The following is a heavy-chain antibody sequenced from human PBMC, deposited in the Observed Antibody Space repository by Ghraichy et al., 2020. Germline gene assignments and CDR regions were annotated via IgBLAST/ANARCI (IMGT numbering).Heavy chain of an antibody. CDR1: GGSLGSFY. CDR3: ARHFDSSDYYMGRGLES. J-gene: IGHJ4*02. Sequence: GSLRLSCAVSGGSLGSFYWSWIRQAPGKRLEWIAFTSHTGSTKSNPSLKRRVTISLDTSKNEVSLKLRSVSGADTAVYYCARHFDSSDYYMGRGLESWGQGTLVSVSS. V-gene: IGHV4-59*01. D-gene: IGHD3-22*01. CDR2: TSHTGST.